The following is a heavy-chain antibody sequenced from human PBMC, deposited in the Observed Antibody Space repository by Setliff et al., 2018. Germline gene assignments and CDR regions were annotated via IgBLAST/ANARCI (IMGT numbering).Heavy chain of an antibody. CDR3: ATDLAIRGVQFDY. CDR1: GYRFIVYY. D-gene: IGHD3-10*01. Sequence: ASVKVSCKGSGYRFIVYYIHWVRQTPGKGLEWMGRVDPKDGQAVYAKKFQGRFTITADTSIDTAYMELSSLTSEDTAVYYCATDLAIRGVQFDYWGRGTLVTVSS. CDR2: VDPKDGQA. V-gene: IGHV1-69-2*01. J-gene: IGHJ4*02.